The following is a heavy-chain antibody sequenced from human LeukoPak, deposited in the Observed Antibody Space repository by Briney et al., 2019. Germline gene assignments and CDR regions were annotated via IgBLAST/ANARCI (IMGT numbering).Heavy chain of an antibody. CDR1: GFTFSNYE. Sequence: GGSLRLSCAASGFTFSNYEMNWVRQAPGGGLEWVSYISSSGRNIYYRDSVEGRFTISRDNAKNPLYLQMSSLRTEDAAVYYCARDSSPTLDSSSWYEDYYYYGMDVWGRGTTVSVFS. V-gene: IGHV3-48*03. CDR2: ISSSGRNI. J-gene: IGHJ6*02. D-gene: IGHD6-13*01. CDR3: ARDSSPTLDSSSWYEDYYYYGMDV.